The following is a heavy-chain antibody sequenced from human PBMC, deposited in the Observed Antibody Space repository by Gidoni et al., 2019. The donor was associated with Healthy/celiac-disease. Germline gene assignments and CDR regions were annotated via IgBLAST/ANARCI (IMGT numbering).Heavy chain of an antibody. CDR1: GSTFSSNA. J-gene: IGHJ6*02. Sequence: EVQLFESGGGLVQPVGSLSLSCSASGSTFSSNAMSWVRQAPGNGLGWVSAISGSGGSTYYADSVKGRFTISRDNSKNTLYLQMNSLIAEDTAVYYCAKDFSVSVAGIEGGMDVWGQGTTVTVSS. CDR2: ISGSGGST. CDR3: AKDFSVSVAGIEGGMDV. D-gene: IGHD6-19*01. V-gene: IGHV3-23*01.